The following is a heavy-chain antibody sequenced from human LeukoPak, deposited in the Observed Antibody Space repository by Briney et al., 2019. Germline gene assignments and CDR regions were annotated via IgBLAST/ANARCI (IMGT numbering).Heavy chain of an antibody. CDR2: ISYDGSNK. CDR1: GFTFSSYG. J-gene: IGHJ4*02. D-gene: IGHD4-17*01. V-gene: IGHV3-30*18. CDR3: AKGPYGDYDY. Sequence: PGRSLRLSCAASGFTFSSYGMHWVRQASGKGLEWVAVISYDGSNKYYADSVKGRFTISRDNSKNTLYLQMNSLKAEDTAVYYCAKGPYGDYDYWGQGTLVTVSS.